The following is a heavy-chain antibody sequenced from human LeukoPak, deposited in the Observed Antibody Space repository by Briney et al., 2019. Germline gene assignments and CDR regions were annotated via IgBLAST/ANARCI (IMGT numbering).Heavy chain of an antibody. V-gene: IGHV1-69*05. CDR3: ARVHMVATTRGGFDY. Sequence: ASVKVSCKASGGTFSSYAISWVRQAPGQGLEWMGGIIPIFGTANYAQKFQGRVTITTDESTSTAYMELSSLRSEDTAVYYCARVHMVATTRGGFDYWGQGTLVTVSS. J-gene: IGHJ4*02. D-gene: IGHD5-12*01. CDR1: GGTFSSYA. CDR2: IIPIFGTA.